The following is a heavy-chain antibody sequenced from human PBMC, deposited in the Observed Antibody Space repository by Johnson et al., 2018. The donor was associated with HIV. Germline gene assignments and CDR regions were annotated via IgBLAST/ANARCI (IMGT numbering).Heavy chain of an antibody. CDR2: INWSGGGT. CDR1: GFKLYEYD. J-gene: IGHJ3*02. Sequence: MLLVVSGGGLVKPGGSLRLSCAASGFKLYEYDVSWVRQVPGTGLEWVSGINWSGGGTSYADSVKGRFTVSRANAKNSLFLQMNSLRAEDTALYYCARAMYYFDTSGYLIRPRAFDIWGQETVVTVSS. CDR3: ARAMYYFDTSGYLIRPRAFDI. V-gene: IGHV3-20*04. D-gene: IGHD3-22*01.